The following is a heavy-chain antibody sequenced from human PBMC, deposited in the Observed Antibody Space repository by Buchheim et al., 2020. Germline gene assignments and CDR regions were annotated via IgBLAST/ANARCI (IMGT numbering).Heavy chain of an antibody. Sequence: QVQLVESGGGVVQPGRSLRLSCAASGFTFSSYGMHWVRQAPGKGLEWVAVIWYDGSNKYYADSVKGRFTISRDNSKNPLYLQMNSLRAEDTAVYYCAREDEGYCSSTSCSPPINGYFQHWGQGTL. D-gene: IGHD2-2*01. J-gene: IGHJ1*01. CDR3: AREDEGYCSSTSCSPPINGYFQH. CDR2: IWYDGSNK. CDR1: GFTFSSYG. V-gene: IGHV3-33*01.